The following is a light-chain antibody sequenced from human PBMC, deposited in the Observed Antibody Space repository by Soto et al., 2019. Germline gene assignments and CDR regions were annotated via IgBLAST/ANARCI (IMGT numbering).Light chain of an antibody. J-gene: IGKJ2*01. V-gene: IGKV3-15*01. CDR3: QQYNSWPYT. CDR1: QTVTNN. Sequence: EILMTQSPATLSVSPGERATLSCRASQTVTNNFAWYQQKSGQPPRLPIYRASTRATAIPARFSGSGSGTEFTLTISSLQSEDFGVYYCQQYNSWPYTFGQGTKVDIK. CDR2: RAS.